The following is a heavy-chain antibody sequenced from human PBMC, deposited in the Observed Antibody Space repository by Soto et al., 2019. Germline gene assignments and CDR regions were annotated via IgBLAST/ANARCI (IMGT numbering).Heavy chain of an antibody. CDR2: VSGRGGSA. J-gene: IGHJ2*01. CDR3: VRRAGGAVVWYYEL. D-gene: IGHD2-21*01. V-gene: IGHV3-23*01. Sequence: EVQLLESGGGLVQRGGSLRLSCAASGFIFNNYAMTWVRQAPGKGLEWVARVSGRGGSAYYADSVKGRLTISRDNSNNTLYLQMTNVRGADTAVYYCVRRAGGAVVWYYELWGRGTLVSVFS. CDR1: GFIFNNYA.